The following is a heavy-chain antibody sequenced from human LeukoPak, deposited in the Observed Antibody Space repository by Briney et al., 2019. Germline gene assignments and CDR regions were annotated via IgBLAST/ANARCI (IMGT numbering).Heavy chain of an antibody. V-gene: IGHV1-2*02. CDR2: INPKSSGT. CDR3: ASVTLSAYDGDY. CDR1: GYTFTDYF. J-gene: IGHJ4*02. Sequence: DTLKVSCKASGYTFTDYFMHWVRQAPGQGLEWMGWINPKSSGTSYAQKFQGRVTMTRDTSISTAYMELSRLTSDDTAVYYCASVTLSAYDGDYRGQGTLVTV. D-gene: IGHD5-12*01.